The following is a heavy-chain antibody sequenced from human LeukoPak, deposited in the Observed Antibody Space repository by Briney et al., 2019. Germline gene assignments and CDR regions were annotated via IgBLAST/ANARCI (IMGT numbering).Heavy chain of an antibody. CDR2: ISWNSGSI. V-gene: IGHV3-9*01. J-gene: IGHJ4*02. Sequence: PGRSLRLSCAASGFTFDDYAMHWVRQARGKGLEWVSGISWNSGSIGYADSVKCRSTISRDNSRTTLYLKMNSLRAEDTAAYYCGKDRVPVLWFGELLDYWGQGTLVSVSS. D-gene: IGHD3-10*01. CDR3: GKDRVPVLWFGELLDY. CDR1: GFTFDDYA.